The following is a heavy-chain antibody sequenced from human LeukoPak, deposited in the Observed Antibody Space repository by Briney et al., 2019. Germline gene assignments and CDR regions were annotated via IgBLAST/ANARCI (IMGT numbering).Heavy chain of an antibody. D-gene: IGHD1-26*01. Sequence: GGSLRLSCAASGFTFSNYWMTWVRQAPGKGLEWVAFIRYDGSNKYYADSVKGRFTISRDNSKNTLYLQMNSLRAEDTAVYYCANLFGSYSAFDIWGQGTMVTVSS. CDR2: IRYDGSNK. CDR3: ANLFGSYSAFDI. J-gene: IGHJ3*02. V-gene: IGHV3-30*02. CDR1: GFTFSNYW.